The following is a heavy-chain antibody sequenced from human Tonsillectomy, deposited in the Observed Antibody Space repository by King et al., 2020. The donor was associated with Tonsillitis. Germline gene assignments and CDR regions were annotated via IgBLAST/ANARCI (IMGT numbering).Heavy chain of an antibody. CDR2: IHYSGST. D-gene: IGHD6-19*01. Sequence: QLQESGPGLVKPSETLSLTCTVSGGSISSFYWSSIRQPPGKGLEWIGYIHYSGSTNYNPSLKSRVTISMDTSKNQFSLKLSSVTAADTAVYYCARDGAVAGNWFDHWGQGTLVTVSS. J-gene: IGHJ5*02. V-gene: IGHV4-59*01. CDR3: ARDGAVAGNWFDH. CDR1: GGSISSFY.